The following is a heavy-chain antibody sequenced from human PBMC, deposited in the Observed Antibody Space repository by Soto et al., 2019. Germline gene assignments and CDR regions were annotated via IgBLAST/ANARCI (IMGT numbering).Heavy chain of an antibody. CDR2: ITGGGDST. D-gene: IGHD2-15*01. CDR3: AKGPCRTGRCYGREDV. Sequence: EVQLLESGGGLVQPGGSLRLSCAASGSAFSNYAMSWVRQAPGKGLEWVSAITGGGDSTFYADSVKGRFTISRDNTKNTLHLQMDSLRADDTVLYCCAKGPCRTGRCYGREDVWGQGTTVIVSS. J-gene: IGHJ6*02. V-gene: IGHV3-23*01. CDR1: GSAFSNYA.